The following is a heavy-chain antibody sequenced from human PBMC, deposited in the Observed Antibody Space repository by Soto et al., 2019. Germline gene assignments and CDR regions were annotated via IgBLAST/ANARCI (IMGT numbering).Heavy chain of an antibody. CDR1: GYTFTGYY. D-gene: IGHD2-2*01. CDR3: ARDPVVDY. J-gene: IGHJ4*02. V-gene: IGHV1-2*02. CDR2: INPHSGGT. Sequence: QVQLVQSGAEVKKPGASVKVSCKASGYTFTGYYMHWVRQAPGQGLEWMGWINPHSGGTNYAQKFQGRVTMTRDTSISTAYMELSRLRSDDTAVYYCARDPVVDYWGQGTLVTVSS.